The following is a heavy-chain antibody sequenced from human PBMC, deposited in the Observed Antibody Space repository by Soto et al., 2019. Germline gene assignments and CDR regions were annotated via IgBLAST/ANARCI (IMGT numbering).Heavy chain of an antibody. J-gene: IGHJ4*02. Sequence: AVKVSCKASGGTFSSYAISWVRQAPGQGLEGMGGIIPIFGTANYAQKFQGRVTITADESTSTAYMELSSLRSEDTAVYYCARDARGGYSYGLAYWGQGTLVTVSS. D-gene: IGHD5-18*01. CDR2: IIPIFGTA. CDR3: ARDARGGYSYGLAY. CDR1: GGTFSSYA. V-gene: IGHV1-69*13.